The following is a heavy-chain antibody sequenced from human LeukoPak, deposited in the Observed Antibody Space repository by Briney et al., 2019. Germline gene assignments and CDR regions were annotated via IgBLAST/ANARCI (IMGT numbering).Heavy chain of an antibody. Sequence: SETLSLTCAVYGGSFSGYYWSWIRQPPGKGLEWIGEINHSGSTNYNPSLKSRVTISVDTSKNQFSLKLSSVTAADTAVYYCARHSVGGRWLPGYFDYWGQGTLVTVSS. V-gene: IGHV4-34*01. J-gene: IGHJ4*02. D-gene: IGHD5-24*01. CDR3: ARHSVGGRWLPGYFDY. CDR2: INHSGST. CDR1: GGSFSGYY.